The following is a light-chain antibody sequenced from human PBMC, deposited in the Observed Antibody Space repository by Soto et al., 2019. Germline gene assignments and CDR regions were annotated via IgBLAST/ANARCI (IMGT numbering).Light chain of an antibody. CDR1: QSVGSN. CDR2: GAS. CDR3: QQYGSSSWT. J-gene: IGKJ1*01. V-gene: IGKV3-20*01. Sequence: EVVLRQSPGTLPISPGGRDTASARASQSVGSNLAWYQQKPGQAPRLLIYGASSRATGIPDRFSGSGSGTEFTLTISRLEPEDFAVYYCQQYGSSSWTFGQGNKV.